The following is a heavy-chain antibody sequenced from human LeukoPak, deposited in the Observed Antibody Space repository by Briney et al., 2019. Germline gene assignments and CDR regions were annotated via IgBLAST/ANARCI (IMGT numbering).Heavy chain of an antibody. J-gene: IGHJ5*02. Sequence: GESLKISCKGSGCSFTTYWIVWVRQMPGKGLEWMGIIYPGDSDTTYSPSFEGQVTISADKSISTVYLQWSSLKASDTAMYYCARVPYIGSGRNWFDPWGQGTLVTVSS. D-gene: IGHD3-10*01. CDR3: ARVPYIGSGRNWFDP. CDR1: GCSFTTYW. CDR2: IYPGDSDT. V-gene: IGHV5-51*01.